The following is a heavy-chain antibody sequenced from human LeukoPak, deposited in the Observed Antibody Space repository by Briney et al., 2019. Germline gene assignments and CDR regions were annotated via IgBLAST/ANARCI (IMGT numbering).Heavy chain of an antibody. CDR1: GGSISSYY. J-gene: IGHJ4*02. D-gene: IGHD6-13*01. Sequence: SETLSLTCTVSGGSISSYYWSWIRQPPGKGLEWIGYIYYSGSTNYNPSLKSRVTISVDTSKNQFSLKLSSVAAADTAVYYCASGIAAAGTIDYWGQGTLVTVSS. CDR2: IYYSGST. V-gene: IGHV4-59*01. CDR3: ASGIAAAGTIDY.